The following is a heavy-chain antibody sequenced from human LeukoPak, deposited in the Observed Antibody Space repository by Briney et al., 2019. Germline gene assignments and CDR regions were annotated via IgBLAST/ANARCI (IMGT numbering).Heavy chain of an antibody. CDR1: GFTFSSYA. Sequence: PGRSLRLSCAASGFTFSSYAMHWVRQAPGKGLEWVAVISYDGSNKYYADSVKGGFTISRDNSKNTLYLQMNSLRDEDTAVYYCAKEGVCYYYGMDVWGQGTTVTVSS. J-gene: IGHJ6*02. CDR2: ISYDGSNK. CDR3: AKEGVCYYYGMDV. D-gene: IGHD6-13*01. V-gene: IGHV3-30*18.